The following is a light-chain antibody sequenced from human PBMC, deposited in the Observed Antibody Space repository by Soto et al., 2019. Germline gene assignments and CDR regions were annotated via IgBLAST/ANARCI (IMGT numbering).Light chain of an antibody. J-gene: IGLJ3*02. CDR3: GSYTSATTGV. CDR1: SSDIGRYDY. V-gene: IGLV2-14*03. Sequence: QSVLTQPASVSGSPGQSITISCTGTSSDIGRYDYVSWYQQFPGKAPKLMIYRVINRPSGVSDRFSGSKSGNSASLSISGLQPEDEASYFCGSYTSATTGVFGGGTKVTVL. CDR2: RVI.